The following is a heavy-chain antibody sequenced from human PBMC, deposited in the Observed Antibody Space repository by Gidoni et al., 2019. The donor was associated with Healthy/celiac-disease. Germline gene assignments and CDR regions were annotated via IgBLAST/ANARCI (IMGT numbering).Heavy chain of an antibody. CDR1: GGSISSYY. Sequence: QVQLQESGPGLVKPSETLSLTCTVSGGSISSYYCSWTRQPPGKGLEWIGYIYYRGSTNYNPSLKSRVTISVDTSKNQFSLKLSSVTAADTAVYYCVLMGPGGTDESSPYYYGMDVWGQGTTVTVSS. D-gene: IGHD2-8*02. J-gene: IGHJ6*02. CDR3: VLMGPGGTDESSPYYYGMDV. CDR2: IYYRGST. V-gene: IGHV4-59*01.